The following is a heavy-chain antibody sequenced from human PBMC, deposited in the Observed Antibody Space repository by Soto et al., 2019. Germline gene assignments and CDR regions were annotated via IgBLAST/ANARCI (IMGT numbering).Heavy chain of an antibody. V-gene: IGHV3-48*02. CDR1: GFTFSSYS. Sequence: HPGGSLRLSCAASGFTFSSYSMNWVRQAPGKGLEWVSYISSSSSTIYYADSVKGRFTISRDNAKNSLYLQMNSLRDEDTAVYYCAREDVEMVYYGMDVWGQGTTVTVSS. D-gene: IGHD2-8*01. CDR2: ISSSSSTI. J-gene: IGHJ6*02. CDR3: AREDVEMVYYGMDV.